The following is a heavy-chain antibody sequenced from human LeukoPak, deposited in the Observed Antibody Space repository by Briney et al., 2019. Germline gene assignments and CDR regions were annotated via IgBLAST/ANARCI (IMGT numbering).Heavy chain of an antibody. J-gene: IGHJ4*02. CDR1: GGTFSSYA. CDR2: IIPIFGTA. CDR3: ASHLGYCSSTSCYSEYYFDY. V-gene: IGHV1-69*01. Sequence: SVKVSCKASGGTFSSYAISWVRQAPGQGLEWMGGIIPIFGTANYAQKFQGRVTITADESTSTAHMELSSLRSEDTAVYYCASHLGYCSSTSCYSEYYFDYWGQGTLVTVSS. D-gene: IGHD2-2*01.